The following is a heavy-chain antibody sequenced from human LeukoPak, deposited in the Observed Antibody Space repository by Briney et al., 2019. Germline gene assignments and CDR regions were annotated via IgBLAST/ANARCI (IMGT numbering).Heavy chain of an antibody. Sequence: AGGSLRLSCAASGFTVGSNYMSWVRQAPGKGLEWVSIICRGGSTNYADSVKGRFTISRDTSKNALYLQMNSLRAEDTAVYYCARLSANSSAYFFDYWGQGTLVTVSS. J-gene: IGHJ4*02. CDR3: ARLSANSSAYFFDY. CDR1: GFTVGSNY. V-gene: IGHV3-66*04. D-gene: IGHD3-22*01. CDR2: ICRGGST.